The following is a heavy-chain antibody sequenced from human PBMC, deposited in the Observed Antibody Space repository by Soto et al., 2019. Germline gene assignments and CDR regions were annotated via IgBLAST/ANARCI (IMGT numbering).Heavy chain of an antibody. CDR3: ATGRGGRSED. CDR2: FSSSGYTI. Sequence: QVQLLESGGGLVKPGGALSLSCEASGFTFSGYYMTRIRQAPGKGLVWISYFSSSGYTIRYADSVEGRFTVSRDDAKKTLYLQMNSLRAEDTAVDYCATGRGGRSEDWGQGTLVTVSS. V-gene: IGHV3-11*01. CDR1: GFTFSGYY. D-gene: IGHD3-3*01. J-gene: IGHJ4*02.